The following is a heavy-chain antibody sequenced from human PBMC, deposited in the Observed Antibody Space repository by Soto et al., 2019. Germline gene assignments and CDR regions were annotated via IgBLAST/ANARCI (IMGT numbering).Heavy chain of an antibody. D-gene: IGHD4-17*01. CDR2: VYATGTT. CDR1: GGSISKFY. CDR3: VRDGSKTLRDWFDP. Sequence: SETLSLTCSVSGGSISKFYWSWIRMTAGKGLEWMGRVYATGTTDYNPSLRSRVAMSVDISKKTFSLRLTSVTAADTGVYYCVRDGSKTLRDWFDPWGQGKLVTVSS. V-gene: IGHV4-4*07. J-gene: IGHJ5*02.